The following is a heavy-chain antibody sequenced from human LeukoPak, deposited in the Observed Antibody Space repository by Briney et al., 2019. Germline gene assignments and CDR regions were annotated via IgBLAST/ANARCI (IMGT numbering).Heavy chain of an antibody. J-gene: IGHJ6*02. CDR2: ISAYNGNT. CDR3: ARDQFVVVPAAAYYYYGMDV. V-gene: IGHV1-18*01. Sequence: ASVKASCKASGYTFTNYGISWVRQAPGQGLEWMGWISAYNGNTNYAQKLQGRVTMTTDTSTSTAYMELRSLRSDDTAVYYCARDQFVVVPAAAYYYYGMDVWGQGTTVTVSS. CDR1: GYTFTNYG. D-gene: IGHD2-2*01.